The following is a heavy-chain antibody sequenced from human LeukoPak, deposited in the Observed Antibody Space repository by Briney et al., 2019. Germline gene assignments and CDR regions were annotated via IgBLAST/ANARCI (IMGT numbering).Heavy chain of an antibody. CDR2: ITWNSGRI. CDR3: ARGLTTVTAYFEY. Sequence: PGRSLGLSCAASGFTFDDFAMHWVRQVPGEGLEWVSSITWNSGRIGYADSVKGRFTISRDNARNSLYLQMNSLRAEDTAFYYCARGLTTVTAYFEYWGQGILVTVSS. V-gene: IGHV3-9*01. J-gene: IGHJ4*02. D-gene: IGHD4-17*01. CDR1: GFTFDDFA.